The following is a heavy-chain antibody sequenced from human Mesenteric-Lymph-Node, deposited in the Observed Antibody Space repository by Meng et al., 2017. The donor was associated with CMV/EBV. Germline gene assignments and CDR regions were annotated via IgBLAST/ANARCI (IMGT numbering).Heavy chain of an antibody. J-gene: IGHJ4*02. CDR1: SGYISSYY. CDR2: VYYSGTT. CDR3: ARAGGQLVFDY. V-gene: IGHV4-59*01. D-gene: IGHD1-1*01. Sequence: SETLSLTCTVSSGYISSYYWSWIRQPPGKGLEWIGWVYYSGTTNYNPSLKSRVTISIDTSQNHFSLTLTSVTAADTAVYYCARAGGQLVFDYWGQGTLVTVSS.